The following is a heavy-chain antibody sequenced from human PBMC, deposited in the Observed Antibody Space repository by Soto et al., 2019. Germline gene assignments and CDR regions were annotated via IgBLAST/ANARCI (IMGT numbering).Heavy chain of an antibody. D-gene: IGHD6-13*01. Sequence: GGSLRLSCVVSGFIPSSYAMSWVRQAPGKGLEWVSGISGSGGATSYADSVKGRFTISRDNSKNTLYLQMNSLSAEDTAIYYCAKDAIMVSSSFNYFDFWGQGALVTVSA. CDR1: GFIPSSYA. CDR2: ISGSGGAT. CDR3: AKDAIMVSSSFNYFDF. V-gene: IGHV3-23*01. J-gene: IGHJ4*02.